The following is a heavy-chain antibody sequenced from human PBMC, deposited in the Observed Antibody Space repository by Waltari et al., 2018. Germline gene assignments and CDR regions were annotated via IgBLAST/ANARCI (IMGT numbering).Heavy chain of an antibody. D-gene: IGHD3-10*01. J-gene: IGHJ4*02. CDR2: MGSYGST. CDR1: GFTFSNFA. V-gene: IGHV3-23*01. CDR3: GKDLHYYAADC. Sequence: EVQLLESGGGLVQAGGSLRLSCAASGFTFSNFARVWVRQAPGKGVEWVSGMGSYGSTQDGGSVKCRFTISRDNSKNTVYLEMNSLRAEDTARYFCGKDLHYYAADCWGQGTLVTVSS.